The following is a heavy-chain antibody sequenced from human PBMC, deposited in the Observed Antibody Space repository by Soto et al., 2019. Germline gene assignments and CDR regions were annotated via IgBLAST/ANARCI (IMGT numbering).Heavy chain of an antibody. Sequence: VGSLRLSCAASGFTVKNYQMNWVRQAPGKGLEWVSVIYSGGVTYYPDSVKGRFTTIRDTSKNTVYLQMNSLRADDTAMYYCARDPSTTGYYGLDVWGQGTTVTVSS. CDR1: GFTVKNYQ. CDR2: IYSGGVT. CDR3: ARDPSTTGYYGLDV. J-gene: IGHJ6*02. V-gene: IGHV3-53*01.